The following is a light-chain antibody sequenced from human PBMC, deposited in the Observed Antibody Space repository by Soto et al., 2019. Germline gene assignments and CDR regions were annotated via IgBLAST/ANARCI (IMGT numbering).Light chain of an antibody. CDR3: SSYAGSNNYV. CDR2: AVN. J-gene: IGLJ1*01. Sequence: QSVLTQPPSASGSPGQSVTISCTGTSSDVGGYQYVSWYQQYPGKAPKLMIYAVNKRPSGVPDRFSGSRSGNTASLTVSGLQAEDEADYYCSSYAGSNNYVFGTGTMV. V-gene: IGLV2-8*01. CDR1: SSDVGGYQY.